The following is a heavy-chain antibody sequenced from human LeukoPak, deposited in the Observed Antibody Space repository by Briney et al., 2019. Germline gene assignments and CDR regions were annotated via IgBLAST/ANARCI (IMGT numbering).Heavy chain of an antibody. Sequence: PSGTLSLTCSVSGDSISSNEWWSWVRQPPGKGLEWIDEVFHSGSTNFNPSLKSRVTISIDKSKNQFSLEVTSVTAADTAIYYCARDLAVAGTNYFDFWGQGVLVTVSS. CDR2: VFHSGST. V-gene: IGHV4-4*02. CDR3: ARDLAVAGTNYFDF. CDR1: GDSISSNEW. D-gene: IGHD6-19*01. J-gene: IGHJ4*02.